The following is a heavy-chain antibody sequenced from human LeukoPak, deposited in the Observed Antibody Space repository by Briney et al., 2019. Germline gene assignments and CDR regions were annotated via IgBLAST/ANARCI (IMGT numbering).Heavy chain of an antibody. CDR2: INHSGST. V-gene: IGHV4-34*01. CDR1: GGSFSGYY. D-gene: IGHD2-21*01. Sequence: PSETMSPTCAVSGGSFSGYYWSWIRQPPGKGLEWIGEINHSGSTNYNPSLKSRVTISVDTSKTQFSLKLSSVTAADTAVYYCARFTVARGPFDYWGQGTLVTVSP. CDR3: ARFTVARGPFDY. J-gene: IGHJ4*02.